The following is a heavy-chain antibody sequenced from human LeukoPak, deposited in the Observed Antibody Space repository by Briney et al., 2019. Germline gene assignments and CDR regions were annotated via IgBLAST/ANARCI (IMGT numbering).Heavy chain of an antibody. CDR2: ISSSGSTI. CDR1: GFTFSDYY. CDR3: ARDPYSSSSRGVDC. V-gene: IGHV3-11*01. Sequence: GGSLRLSCAASGFTFSDYYMSWIRQAPGKGLEWVSYISSSGSTIYYADSVKGRFTISRDNAKNSLYLQMNSLRAEDTAVYYCARDPYSSSSRGVDCWGQGTLVTVSS. D-gene: IGHD6-6*01. J-gene: IGHJ4*02.